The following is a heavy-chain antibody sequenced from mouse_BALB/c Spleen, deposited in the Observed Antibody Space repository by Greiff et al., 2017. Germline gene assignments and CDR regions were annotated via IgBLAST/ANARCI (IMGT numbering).Heavy chain of an antibody. CDR1: GYTFTSYW. CDR2: INPSTGYT. D-gene: IGHD3-1*01. Sequence: VKLQESGAELAKPGASVKMSCKASGYTFTSYWMHWVKQRPGQGLEWIGYINPSTGYTEYNQKFKDKATLTADKSSSTAYMQLSSLTSEDSAVYYCARYSSGYVGFDYWGQGTTLTVSS. CDR3: ARYSSGYVGFDY. J-gene: IGHJ2*01. V-gene: IGHV1-7*01.